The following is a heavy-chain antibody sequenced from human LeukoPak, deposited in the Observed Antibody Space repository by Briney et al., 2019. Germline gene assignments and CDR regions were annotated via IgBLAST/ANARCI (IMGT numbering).Heavy chain of an antibody. CDR3: ARDHLEPGTTRDFDY. Sequence: PGGSLRLSCAASGFTFSSCSMNWVRQAPGKGLEWVSSISSSSSYIYYADSVKGRFTISRDNAKNSLYLQMNSLRAEDTAVYYCARDHLEPGTTRDFDYWGQGTLVTVSS. J-gene: IGHJ4*02. CDR2: ISSSSSYI. V-gene: IGHV3-21*01. CDR1: GFTFSSCS. D-gene: IGHD1-7*01.